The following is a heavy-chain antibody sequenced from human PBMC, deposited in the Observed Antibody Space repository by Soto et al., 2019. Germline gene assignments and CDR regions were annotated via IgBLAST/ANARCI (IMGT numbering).Heavy chain of an antibody. CDR2: ISSSSSYI. D-gene: IGHD3-16*02. J-gene: IGHJ5*02. CDR3: ARVLDYDYVWGSYPLNWFDP. CDR1: GFTFSSYI. V-gene: IGHV3-21*01. Sequence: EVQLVESGGGLVKPGGSLRLSCAASGFTFSSYIMNWVRQAPGKGLEWVSSISSSSSYIYYADSVKGPFTISRDNAKNSLYLQMNSLRAEDTAVYYCARVLDYDYVWGSYPLNWFDPWGQGTLVTVSS.